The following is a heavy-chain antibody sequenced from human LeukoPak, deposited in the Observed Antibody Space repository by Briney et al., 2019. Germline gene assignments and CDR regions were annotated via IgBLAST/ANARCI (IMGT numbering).Heavy chain of an antibody. Sequence: TSETLSLTCTVSGGSISSGDYYWSWIRQPPGRGLEWIGYIYYSGNTYYNPSLRSRVTISVDTSKNQFSLKLSSVTAADMAVYYCATGRDFDYWGQGTLVTVSS. V-gene: IGHV4-30-4*08. CDR1: GGSISSGDYY. CDR2: IYYSGNT. D-gene: IGHD1-14*01. J-gene: IGHJ4*02. CDR3: ATGRDFDY.